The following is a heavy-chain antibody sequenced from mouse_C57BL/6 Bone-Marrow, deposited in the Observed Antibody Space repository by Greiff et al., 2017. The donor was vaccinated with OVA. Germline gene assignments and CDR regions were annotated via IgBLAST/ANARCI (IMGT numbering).Heavy chain of an antibody. J-gene: IGHJ2*01. CDR1: GYTFTSYW. D-gene: IGHD3-2*02. CDR3: ARGGDSSGSLDY. V-gene: IGHV1-64*01. CDR2: LHPNSGST. Sequence: VKLVESGAELVKPGASVKLSCKASGYTFTSYWMHWVKQRPGQGLEWIGMLHPNSGSTNYNEKFKSKATLTVDKSSSTAYMQLSSLTSEDSAVDYCARGGDSSGSLDYWGQGTTLTVSS.